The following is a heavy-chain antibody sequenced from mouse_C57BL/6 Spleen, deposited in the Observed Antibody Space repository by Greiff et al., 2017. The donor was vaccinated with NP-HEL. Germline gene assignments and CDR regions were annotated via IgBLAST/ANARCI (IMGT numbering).Heavy chain of an antibody. J-gene: IGHJ3*01. CDR1: GYTFTSYW. D-gene: IGHD3-2*02. CDR3: AIDDGDSSGYGAY. CDR2: IHPSDSDT. V-gene: IGHV1-74*01. Sequence: VQLQQPGAELVKPGASVKVSCKASGYTFTSYWMHWVKQRPGQGLEWIGRIHPSDSDTNYNQKFKGKATLTVDKSSSTAYMQLSSLTSEDSAVYYCAIDDGDSSGYGAYWGQGTLVTVSA.